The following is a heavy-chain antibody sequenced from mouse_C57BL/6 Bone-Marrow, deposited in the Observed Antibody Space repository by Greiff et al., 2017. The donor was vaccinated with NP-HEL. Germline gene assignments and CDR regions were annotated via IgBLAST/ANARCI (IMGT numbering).Heavy chain of an antibody. CDR3: YPHYAMDY. V-gene: IGHV1-76*01. CDR1: GYTFTDYY. CDR2: IYPGSGNT. Sequence: QVQLQQSGAELVRPGASVKLSCKASGYTFTDYYINWVKQRPGQGLEWIARIYPGSGNTYYNEKFKGKATLTAEKSSSTAYMQLSSLTSEDSAVYFCYPHYAMDYWGQGTSVTVSS. J-gene: IGHJ4*01.